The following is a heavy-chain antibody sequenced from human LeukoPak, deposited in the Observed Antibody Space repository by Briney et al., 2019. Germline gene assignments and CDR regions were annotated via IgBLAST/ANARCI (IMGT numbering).Heavy chain of an antibody. CDR1: GDSITSFY. CDR3: ARAISAWSYFYYMDV. V-gene: IGHV4-59*01. J-gene: IGHJ6*03. D-gene: IGHD6-19*01. CDR2: FYYSRGT. Sequence: WETLSLTCTVSGDSITSFYWSWIRQSPGKGLEWIGYFYYSRGTTYNPSLRTRATISADTSQNQFSLKLRSVTAADTAVYYCARAISAWSYFYYMDVWGKGTTVTVSS.